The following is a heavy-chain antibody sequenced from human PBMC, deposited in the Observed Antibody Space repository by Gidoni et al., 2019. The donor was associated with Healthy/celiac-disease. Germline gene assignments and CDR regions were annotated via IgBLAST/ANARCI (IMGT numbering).Heavy chain of an antibody. D-gene: IGHD1-26*01. Sequence: QVQLVQAGAEVQKPGASVKVACKAYGTTFTGYYMHWVRQAPGQGLEWMGWINPNRGGTNYAQKFQGRVTMTRDTSISTAYMELSRLRSDDPAVYYCASLVGELLRGRYFDYWGQGTLVTVSS. CDR1: GTTFTGYY. CDR2: INPNRGGT. CDR3: ASLVGELLRGRYFDY. V-gene: IGHV1-2*02. J-gene: IGHJ4*02.